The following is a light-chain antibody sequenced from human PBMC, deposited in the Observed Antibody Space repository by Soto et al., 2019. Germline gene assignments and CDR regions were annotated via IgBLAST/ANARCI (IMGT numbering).Light chain of an antibody. CDR2: EVS. CDR1: NSDVGTYNY. Sequence: QSVLTQPASVSGSPGQSITISCTGTNSDVGTYNYVSWYQQHPGKAPKFVVYEVSDRPSGVSDRFSGSKSGNTASLTISGLQAEDEADYYCSSYTTSSTLVFGGGTKLT. V-gene: IGLV2-14*01. CDR3: SSYTTSSTLV. J-gene: IGLJ2*01.